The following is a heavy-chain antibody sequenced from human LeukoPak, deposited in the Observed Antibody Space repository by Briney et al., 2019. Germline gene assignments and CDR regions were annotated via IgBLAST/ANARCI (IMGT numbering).Heavy chain of an antibody. V-gene: IGHV3-73*01. CDR1: GFTFSGSV. D-gene: IGHD3-3*01. CDR3: TSTKGDSSYYGMDV. J-gene: IGHJ6*02. CDR2: IRTKANNYAT. Sequence: GGSLRLSCAASGFTFSGSVMHWVRQASGKGLEWVARIRTKANNYATAFAASVKGRFTISRDDSKNTAYLQVNSLKTEDTAVYYCTSTKGDSSYYGMDVWGQGTTVTVSS.